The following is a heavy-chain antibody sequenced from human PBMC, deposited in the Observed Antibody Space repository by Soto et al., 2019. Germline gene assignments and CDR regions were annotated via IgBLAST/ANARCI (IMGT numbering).Heavy chain of an antibody. CDR2: IYYNGDT. Sequence: SETLSLTCTVSGGSISSGGYYWSWIRQHPGKGLEWIGYIYYNGDTYYNPSLKSRVTISIDTSKTQFSLKLTSVTAADTAVYYCARIAATGYCSSTSCRSIDYWGQGTLVTVSS. V-gene: IGHV4-31*03. D-gene: IGHD2-2*01. CDR1: GGSISSGGYY. J-gene: IGHJ4*02. CDR3: ARIAATGYCSSTSCRSIDY.